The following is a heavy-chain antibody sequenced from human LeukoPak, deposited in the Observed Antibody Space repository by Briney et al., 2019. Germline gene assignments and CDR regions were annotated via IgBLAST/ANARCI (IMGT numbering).Heavy chain of an antibody. CDR1: GGSFSGYY. Sequence: SETLSLTCAVYGGSFSGYYWSWIRQPPGKGLEWIGEINHSGSTNYNPSLKSRVTISVDTSKNQFSLKLSSVTAADTAVYYCARPRQQWLDAFDIWGQGTMVTVSS. CDR3: ARPRQQWLDAFDI. D-gene: IGHD6-19*01. J-gene: IGHJ3*02. V-gene: IGHV4-34*01. CDR2: INHSGST.